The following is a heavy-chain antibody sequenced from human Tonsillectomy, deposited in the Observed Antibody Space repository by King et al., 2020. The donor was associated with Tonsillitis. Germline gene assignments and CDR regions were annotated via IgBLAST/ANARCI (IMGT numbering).Heavy chain of an antibody. D-gene: IGHD4-17*01. CDR1: GGSISSGGYS. CDR2: IYQSGST. J-gene: IGHJ4*02. V-gene: IGHV4-30-2*01. Sequence: QLQESDSGLVKPSQTLSLTCAVSGGSISSGGYSWSWIRQPPGKGLEWIGYIYQSGSTYYNPSLKSRVTISVARSKNQFSLKLSSVTAADTAVYFCARVVYDYGDYRVGYFDFWGQGTLVTVSS. CDR3: ARVVYDYGDYRVGYFDF.